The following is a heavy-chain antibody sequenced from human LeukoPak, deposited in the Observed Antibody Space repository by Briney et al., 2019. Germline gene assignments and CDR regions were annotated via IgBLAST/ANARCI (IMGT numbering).Heavy chain of an antibody. CDR3: AKDFSGFGELLFFFGMDV. Sequence: QPGRPLRLSCAGSGVTLSDYGIHWVRQAPGKGLEWVAVISYDGSITFYGDSVKGRFTISRDNSKKTVDLQMNSLRAEDTAVYYCAKDFSGFGELLFFFGMDVWGQGTTVIVSS. D-gene: IGHD3-10*01. CDR2: ISYDGSIT. CDR1: GVTLSDYG. J-gene: IGHJ6*02. V-gene: IGHV3-30*18.